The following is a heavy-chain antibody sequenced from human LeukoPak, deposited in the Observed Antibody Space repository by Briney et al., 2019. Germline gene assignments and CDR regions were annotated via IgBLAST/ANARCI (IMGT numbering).Heavy chain of an antibody. CDR2: ISGSGGST. Sequence: GGSLRLSCAASGFTFSSYAMSWVRQAPGKGLEWVSAISGSGGSTYYADSVKGRFTISRDNSKNTLYPQMNSLRAEDTAVYYCAKGFKYSSSRPDYWGQGTLVTVSS. V-gene: IGHV3-23*01. CDR1: GFTFSSYA. J-gene: IGHJ4*02. D-gene: IGHD6-13*01. CDR3: AKGFKYSSSRPDY.